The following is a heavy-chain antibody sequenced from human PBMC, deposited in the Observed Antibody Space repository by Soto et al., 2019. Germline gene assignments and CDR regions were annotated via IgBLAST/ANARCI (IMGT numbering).Heavy chain of an antibody. CDR1: GYAFSLYA. CDR2: INAGNDKT. CDR3: ARGRRYYDSNGYYNYFDY. D-gene: IGHD3-22*01. J-gene: IGHJ4*02. V-gene: IGHV1-3*01. Sequence: ASVKVSCKASGYAFSLYAIHWVRQAPGERLEWMGWINAGNDKTKYSQKFQGRATITRDTSATTVYMEVSSLRSEDTAVYYCARGRRYYDSNGYYNYFDYWGQGTLVTVSS.